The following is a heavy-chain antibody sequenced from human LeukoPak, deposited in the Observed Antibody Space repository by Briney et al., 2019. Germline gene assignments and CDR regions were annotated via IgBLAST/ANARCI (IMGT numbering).Heavy chain of an antibody. CDR3: VRGSTLRHYQY. CDR2: IYYSGST. D-gene: IGHD3-16*01. V-gene: IGHV4-39*01. CDR1: GGSISSSSYY. J-gene: IGHJ4*02. Sequence: SETLSLTCTVSGGSISSSSYYWGWIRRPPGKGLEWIGSIYYSGSTYYNPSLKSRVTVSVDTSRNQFSLKLSSVTAADTAVYYCVRGSTLRHYQYWGQGTLVTVSS.